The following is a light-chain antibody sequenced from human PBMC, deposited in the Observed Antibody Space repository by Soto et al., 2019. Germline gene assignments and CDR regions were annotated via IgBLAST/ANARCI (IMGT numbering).Light chain of an antibody. V-gene: IGKV3-20*01. CDR1: QSVSSSY. CDR2: GAS. CDR3: QQYGSSPWT. Sequence: EIVLTQSPGTLSLSPGERATLSCRASQSVSSSYLAWYQQKPGQAPRRLIYGASSSAIGIPDRFSGSGSGTDFTLTISRLEPEDFAVYYCQQYGSSPWTVGQGTKVEIK. J-gene: IGKJ1*01.